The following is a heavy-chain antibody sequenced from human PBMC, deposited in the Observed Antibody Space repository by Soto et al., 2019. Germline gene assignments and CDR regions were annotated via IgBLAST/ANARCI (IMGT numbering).Heavy chain of an antibody. CDR2: VYYTGST. CDR1: GDSISTFY. V-gene: IGHV4-59*01. D-gene: IGHD3-22*01. J-gene: IGHJ4*02. Sequence: SETLSLTCTVSGDSISTFYWGLMVRSPGKELEWICYVYYTGSTNYNPSLKSRVTISVDRSKNQFSLKLTSANAADTAVYYCARGRTVRNYADDSSDYFYFFDYWGQGTQVTVSA. CDR3: ARGRTVRNYADDSSDYFYFFDY.